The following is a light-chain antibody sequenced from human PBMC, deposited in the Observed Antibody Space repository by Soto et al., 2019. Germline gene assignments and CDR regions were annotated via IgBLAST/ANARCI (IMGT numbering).Light chain of an antibody. V-gene: IGLV2-14*01. J-gene: IGLJ3*02. CDR2: EVT. CDR3: SSYTTSETLV. CDR1: SSDVGGYNY. Sequence: QSVLTQPASVSGSPGQSITISCTGTSSDVGGYNYVSWYQQHPGKAPKLLIYEVTNRPSGVSSRFSGSKSGNTASLTISGLQAEDEADYYCSSYTTSETLVFGGGTKLTVL.